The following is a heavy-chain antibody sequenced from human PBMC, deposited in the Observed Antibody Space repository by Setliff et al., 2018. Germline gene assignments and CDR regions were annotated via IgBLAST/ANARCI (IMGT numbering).Heavy chain of an antibody. CDR3: ALRRGNEWHLVRWFDP. J-gene: IGHJ5*02. V-gene: IGHV2-5*02. Sequence: PTLVNPTQTLTLTCTFSGFSLSTTGEGVGWIRQPPGKALEWLALVYWDGDQRYSPSLNSRLSITKDSSKSQVFLTMTNMDPVDTATYYCALRRGNEWHLVRWFDPWGPGIQVTVSS. CDR1: GFSLSTTGEG. D-gene: IGHD6-6*01. CDR2: VYWDGDQ.